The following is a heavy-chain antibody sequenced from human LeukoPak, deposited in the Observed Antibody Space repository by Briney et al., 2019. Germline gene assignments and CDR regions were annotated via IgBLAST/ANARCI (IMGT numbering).Heavy chain of an antibody. D-gene: IGHD6-19*01. V-gene: IGHV3-30*04. CDR1: GFTFSSYA. J-gene: IGHJ4*02. CDR3: ARDLLLSGLIAVAGYFDY. Sequence: GGSLRLSCAASGFTFSSYAMHWVRQAPGKGLEGVAVISYDGNNQYYADPVTGRFTISRDNTKNTLYLQMTSLRVEDPAVYDCARDLLLSGLIAVAGYFDYWGQGTLVTVSS. CDR2: ISYDGNNQ.